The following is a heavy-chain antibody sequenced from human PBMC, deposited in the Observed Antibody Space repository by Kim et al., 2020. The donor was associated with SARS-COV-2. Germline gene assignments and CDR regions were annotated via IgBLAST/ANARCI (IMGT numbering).Heavy chain of an antibody. CDR1: GGSISSYY. CDR2: IYYSGST. CDR3: ARLDVWFDP. J-gene: IGHJ5*02. V-gene: IGHV4-59*08. Sequence: SETLSLTCTVSGGSISSYYWSWIRQPPGKGLEWIGYIYYSGSTNYNPSLKSRVTISVDTSKNQFSLKLSSVTAADTAMYYCARLDVWFDPWGQGTLVTVSS. D-gene: IGHD2-2*03.